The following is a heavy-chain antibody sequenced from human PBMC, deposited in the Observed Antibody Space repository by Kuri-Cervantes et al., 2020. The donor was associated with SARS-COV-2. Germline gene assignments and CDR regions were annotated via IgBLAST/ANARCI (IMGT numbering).Heavy chain of an antibody. D-gene: IGHD6-13*01. CDR1: GGSISSGGYY. Sequence: SETLSLTCTVSGGSISSGGYYWSWIRQPAGKGLEWIGRIYTSGSTNYNPSLKSRVTISVDTSKNQFSLRLSSVTAADTAVYYCAGALISSSWAYYMDVWGKGTTVTVSS. J-gene: IGHJ6*03. CDR3: AGALISSSWAYYMDV. CDR2: IYTSGST. V-gene: IGHV4-61*02.